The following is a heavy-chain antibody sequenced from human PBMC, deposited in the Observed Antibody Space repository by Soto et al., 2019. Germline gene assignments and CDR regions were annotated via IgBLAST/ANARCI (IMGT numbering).Heavy chain of an antibody. CDR1: GYTFTYYY. D-gene: IGHD4-17*01. V-gene: IGHV1-46*01. J-gene: IGHJ4*02. Sequence: GASVKVSCKASGYTFTYYYMHWVRQAPGQGLEWMGIINPSGGSTNYAQKFQGRVTMTRDTSTSTVYMELSSLRSEDTAVYYCARTTMTFYYFDFWGQGTLVTVSS. CDR3: ARTTMTFYYFDF. CDR2: INPSGGST.